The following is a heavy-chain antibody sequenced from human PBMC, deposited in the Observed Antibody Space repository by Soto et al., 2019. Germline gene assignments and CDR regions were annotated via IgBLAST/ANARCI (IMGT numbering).Heavy chain of an antibody. D-gene: IGHD5-18*01. CDR2: IIPILGIA. CDR3: ARSGGYSYGYGL. J-gene: IGHJ2*01. V-gene: IGHV1-69*02. Sequence: QVQLEQSGAEVKKPGSSVKVSCKASGGTFSSYTISWVRQAPGQGLEWMGRIIPILGIANYAQKFQGRVTINADKSMRTAYMELSSLRSEDMAVYYCARSGGYSYGYGLWGRGTLVTVSS. CDR1: GGTFSSYT.